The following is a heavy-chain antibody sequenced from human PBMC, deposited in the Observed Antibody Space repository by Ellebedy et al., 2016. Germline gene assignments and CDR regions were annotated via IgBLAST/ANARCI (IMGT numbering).Heavy chain of an antibody. CDR2: INPNSGGT. Sequence: ASVKVSXKASSYTFTSYGISWVRQAPGQGLEWMGWINPNSGGTNYAQKLQGRVTMTTDTSTSTAYMELSSLRSEDTAVYYCARDMDIVVVPAAINAFDIWGQGTMVTVSS. V-gene: IGHV1-18*01. D-gene: IGHD2-2*02. CDR1: SYTFTSYG. J-gene: IGHJ3*02. CDR3: ARDMDIVVVPAAINAFDI.